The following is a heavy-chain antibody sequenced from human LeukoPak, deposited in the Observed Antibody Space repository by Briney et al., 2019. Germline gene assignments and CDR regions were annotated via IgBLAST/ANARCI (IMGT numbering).Heavy chain of an antibody. CDR1: GFTFSRYA. D-gene: IGHD2-15*01. V-gene: IGHV3-23*01. CDR3: ATLRLSDHFDY. Sequence: GGSLRLSCAASGFTFSRYAMNWVRRSPGKGLEWVSAITDNGNTTYYAESVKGRLTISRDNSKNTLYLQMSRLRAEDTAVYYCATLRLSDHFDYWGQGTLVTVSS. J-gene: IGHJ4*02. CDR2: ITDNGNTT.